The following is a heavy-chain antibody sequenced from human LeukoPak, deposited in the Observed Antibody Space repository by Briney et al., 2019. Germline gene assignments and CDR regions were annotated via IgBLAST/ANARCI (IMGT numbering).Heavy chain of an antibody. D-gene: IGHD2-21*02. J-gene: IGHJ4*02. V-gene: IGHV7-4-1*02. Sequence: ASVKVSCKASGYTFTTYAMNWVRQAPGQGLEWMGWINTNTGNPTYAQGFTGRFVFSLDTSVSTAYLQISSLKAEDMAVYYCARGPCGGDCLYYFDYWGQGTLVTVSS. CDR2: INTNTGNP. CDR3: ARGPCGGDCLYYFDY. CDR1: GYTFTTYA.